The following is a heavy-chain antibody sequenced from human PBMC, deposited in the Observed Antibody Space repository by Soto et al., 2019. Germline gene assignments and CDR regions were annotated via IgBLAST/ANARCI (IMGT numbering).Heavy chain of an antibody. CDR1: GGTFSSYA. V-gene: IGHV1-69*06. CDR3: SREGDCSGGSRYQYYYYVMDV. D-gene: IGHD2-15*01. CDR2: IIPIFGTA. Sequence: QVQLVQSGAEVKKPGSSVKVSCKASGGTFSSYAISWVRQAPGQGLEWMGGIIPIFGTANYAQKFQGSVTIYAYKSTSPAYMVLISLISADTAVYYCSREGDCSGGSRYQYYYYVMDVWGPGTTVTV. J-gene: IGHJ6*02.